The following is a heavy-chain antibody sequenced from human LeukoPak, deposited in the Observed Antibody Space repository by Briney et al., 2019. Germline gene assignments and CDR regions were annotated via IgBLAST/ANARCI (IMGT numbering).Heavy chain of an antibody. V-gene: IGHV3-33*01. D-gene: IGHD6-13*01. CDR3: ARETRIAAAGRSFDP. CDR2: IWYDGSNK. Sequence: PGGSLRLSCAASGFTFSSYGMHWVRQAPGKGLEWVAVIWYDGSNKYYADSVKGRFTISRDNSKNTLYLQMNSLRAEDTAVYYCARETRIAAAGRSFDPWGQGTLVTVSS. J-gene: IGHJ5*02. CDR1: GFTFSSYG.